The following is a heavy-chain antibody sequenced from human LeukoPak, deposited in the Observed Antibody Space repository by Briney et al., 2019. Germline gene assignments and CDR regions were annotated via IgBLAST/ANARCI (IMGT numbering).Heavy chain of an antibody. CDR3: ATETNGRHYDY. D-gene: IGHD1-14*01. CDR1: GFTFSSYW. V-gene: IGHV3-7*01. Sequence: GGSLRLSCAASGFTFSSYWMSWVRQAPGKGLEWVANIKQDGSEKYYVDSVKGRFTISRDNAKNSLYLQMNSLRAEDTAVYYCATETNGRHYDYWGQGTLLTVSS. CDR2: IKQDGSEK. J-gene: IGHJ4*02.